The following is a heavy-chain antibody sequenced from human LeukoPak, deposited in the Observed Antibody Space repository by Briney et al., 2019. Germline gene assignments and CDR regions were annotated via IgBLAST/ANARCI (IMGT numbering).Heavy chain of an antibody. CDR3: ATYGDYAFDC. CDR1: SXSISSGGYY. D-gene: IGHD4-17*01. Sequence: PSETLSLTCTVSSXSISSGGYYWSWIRQPPGKGLEWIGYISHSGNTYYNPSLKSRVTISVDTSKNQFSLKLSSVTAADTAVYYCATYGDYAFDCWGQGTLVTVS. J-gene: IGHJ4*02. CDR2: ISHSGNT. V-gene: IGHV4-31*03.